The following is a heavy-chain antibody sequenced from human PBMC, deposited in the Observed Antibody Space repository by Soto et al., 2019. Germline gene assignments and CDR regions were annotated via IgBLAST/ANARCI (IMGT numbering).Heavy chain of an antibody. J-gene: IGHJ6*02. CDR3: ARGGSGSWTDEDHYYYGMDV. Sequence: PSETLSLTCTVPGASTSSRDYYWGWIRQPPGKGLEWIGSIYYTGSTYHNPSLKSRVTMSVDTSKNQFSLKLSSVTAADTAVYYCARGGSGSWTDEDHYYYGMDVWGQGTTVTVSS. V-gene: IGHV4-39*01. CDR2: IYYTGST. CDR1: GASTSSRDYY. D-gene: IGHD6-13*01.